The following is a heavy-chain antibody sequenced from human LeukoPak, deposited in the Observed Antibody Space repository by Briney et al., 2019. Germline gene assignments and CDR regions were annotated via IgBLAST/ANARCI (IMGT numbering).Heavy chain of an antibody. D-gene: IGHD5-18*01. Sequence: SETLSLTCTVSGGSINSGFYYWSWIRQPPGKGLEWIGYIYYSGSTNYNPSLKSRVTISVDTSKNQFSLKLSSVTAADTALYYCARVDTAMAAPFDYWGQGTLVTVSS. V-gene: IGHV4-61*01. CDR3: ARVDTAMAAPFDY. CDR2: IYYSGST. J-gene: IGHJ4*02. CDR1: GGSINSGFYY.